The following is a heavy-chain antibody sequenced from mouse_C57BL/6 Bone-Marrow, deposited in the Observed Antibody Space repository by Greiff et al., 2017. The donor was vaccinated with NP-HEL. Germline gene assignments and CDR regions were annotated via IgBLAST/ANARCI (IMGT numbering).Heavy chain of an antibody. CDR3: ARSLTFFDY. V-gene: IGHV1-69*01. CDR1: GYTFTSYW. CDR2: IGPSDSYT. D-gene: IGHD1-3*01. Sequence: QVQLQQPGAELVMPGASVKLSCKASGYTFTSYWMHWVKQRPGQGLEWIGEIGPSDSYTNYNQKFKGKSTLTVDKSSSTAYMQLSSLTSEDSAVYYCARSLTFFDYWGQGTTLTVSS. J-gene: IGHJ2*01.